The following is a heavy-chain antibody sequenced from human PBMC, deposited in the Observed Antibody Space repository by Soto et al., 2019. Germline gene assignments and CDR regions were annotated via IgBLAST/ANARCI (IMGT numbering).Heavy chain of an antibody. CDR3: VRLEHYYYGMDV. J-gene: IGHJ6*02. Sequence: GASVKVSCKASGYTFTSYYMHWVRQAPGQGLEWLGIINPSGGSTSYAQKFQGRVTMTRDTSTSTVYMELSSLRSEDTAMYYCVRLEHYYYGMDVWGQGTTVTVSS. CDR2: INPSGGST. V-gene: IGHV1-46*01. CDR1: GYTFTSYY.